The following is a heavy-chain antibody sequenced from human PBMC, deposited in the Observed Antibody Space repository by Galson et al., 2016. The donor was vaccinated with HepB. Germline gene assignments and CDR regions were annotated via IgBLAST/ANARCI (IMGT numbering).Heavy chain of an antibody. CDR1: GYTFSTYE. CDR2: MNPKTGDT. D-gene: IGHD5-12*01. CDR3: ARGKVATYH. V-gene: IGHV1-8*01. J-gene: IGHJ5*02. Sequence: SVKVSCKASGYTFSTYEINWVRQATGQGPGWLGWMNPKTGDTGYAQRFQGRLTMTSDTSIMTAYMELSSLTSEDTAVYYCARGKVATYHWGQGTLVTVSS.